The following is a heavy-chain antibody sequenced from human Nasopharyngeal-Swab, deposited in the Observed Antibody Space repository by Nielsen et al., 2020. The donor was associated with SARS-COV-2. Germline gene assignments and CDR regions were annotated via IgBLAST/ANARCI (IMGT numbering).Heavy chain of an antibody. CDR2: IYYTGST. V-gene: IGHV4-59*08. Sequence: SETLSLTCTVSSGSISPYYWGWIRQPPGKGLEWIGYIYYTGSTNYNPSLKSRLTISVDRSKNQFSLRLSSVTAADTAVYYCARHFRGGDVWGNGTTVTVSS. J-gene: IGHJ6*04. CDR1: SGSISPYY. CDR3: ARHFRGGDV. D-gene: IGHD3-10*01.